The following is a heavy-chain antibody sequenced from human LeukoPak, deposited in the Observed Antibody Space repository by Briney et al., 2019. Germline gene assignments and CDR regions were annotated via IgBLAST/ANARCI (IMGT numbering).Heavy chain of an antibody. D-gene: IGHD3-9*01. CDR2: ISGSGAST. Sequence: GGSLRLSCAASGFTFSSYAMNWVRQAPGKGLEWVSGISGSGASTYQAVSVKGRFTISRDNSKNTLHLQMNSLRTEDTAIYYCVRDLDWGAYDYWGQGTLVTVSS. J-gene: IGHJ4*02. V-gene: IGHV3-23*01. CDR3: VRDLDWGAYDY. CDR1: GFTFSSYA.